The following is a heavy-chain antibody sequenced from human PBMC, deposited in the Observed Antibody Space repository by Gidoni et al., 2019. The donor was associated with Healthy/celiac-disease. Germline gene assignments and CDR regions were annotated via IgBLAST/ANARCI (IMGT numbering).Heavy chain of an antibody. CDR2: ISAYNANT. Sequence: QFQLVQSGAEVKKPVASVKVSCKASGYTFTSSGISWVRQAPGQGLEWMGWISAYNANTNYAQRFQGRLTMTTDTSTTTAYKELRSLRSDDTAVYYCARDQSGYSRTYWYFDLWGRGTLVTVSS. V-gene: IGHV1-18*01. D-gene: IGHD6-13*01. J-gene: IGHJ2*01. CDR3: ARDQSGYSRTYWYFDL. CDR1: GYTFTSSG.